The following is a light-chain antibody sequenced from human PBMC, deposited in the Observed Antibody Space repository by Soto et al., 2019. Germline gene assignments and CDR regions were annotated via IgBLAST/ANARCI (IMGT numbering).Light chain of an antibody. CDR1: SSDVGGYNY. CDR3: GSYAGSYTPVV. CDR2: DVI. Sequence: QSALTQPRSVSGSPGQSVTISCTGTSSDVGGYNYVSWYQQHPGKAPKLMIYDVIKRPSGVPDRFSGSKSGNTASLTISGLQAEDEADYYCGSYAGSYTPVVFGGGTKLTVL. V-gene: IGLV2-11*01. J-gene: IGLJ2*01.